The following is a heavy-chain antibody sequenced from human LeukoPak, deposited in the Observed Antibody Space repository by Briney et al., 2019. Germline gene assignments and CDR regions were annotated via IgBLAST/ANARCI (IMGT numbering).Heavy chain of an antibody. V-gene: IGHV4-59*01. J-gene: IGHJ4*02. D-gene: IGHD5-12*01. Sequence: SVTLSLTCTVSGGSISSYYWSWIRQPPGKGLEWIGYMYYSGNTKYNPSLKSRVTISGDTSKKQFSLKLSSVTAADTAVYYCARGYGGYDPTYFDNWGQGPRFTVSS. CDR1: GGSISSYY. CDR3: ARGYGGYDPTYFDN. CDR2: MYYSGNT.